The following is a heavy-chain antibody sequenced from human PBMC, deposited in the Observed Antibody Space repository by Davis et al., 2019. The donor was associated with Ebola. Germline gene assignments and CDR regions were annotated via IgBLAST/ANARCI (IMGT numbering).Heavy chain of an antibody. CDR3: ARHPNANGYYSYYYGLDV. D-gene: IGHD2-8*01. Sequence: SETLSLTCTVSGGSISSYYWNWIRQAPGKGLEWIGEINHSGSTNYNPSLKSRVVISTDTSKKQFSLRLSSVTAADTAVYYCARHPNANGYYSYYYGLDVWGKGTTVTVSS. J-gene: IGHJ6*04. V-gene: IGHV4-34*01. CDR2: INHSGST. CDR1: GGSISSYY.